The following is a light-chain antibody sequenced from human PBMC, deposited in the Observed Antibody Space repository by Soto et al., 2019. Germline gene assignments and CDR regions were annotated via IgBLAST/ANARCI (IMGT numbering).Light chain of an antibody. CDR3: HQRQSWPRT. CDR1: QYINTR. J-gene: IGKJ1*01. Sequence: EIFFIQAPATPSSFPGDRVTLSCKASQYINTRLAWYQHRPGQAPRLLIYQTSIRAAGIPARFSASGSGTDFTLTISDVQPEDFALYYCHQRQSWPRTFGQGTKVDIK. V-gene: IGKV3-11*01. CDR2: QTS.